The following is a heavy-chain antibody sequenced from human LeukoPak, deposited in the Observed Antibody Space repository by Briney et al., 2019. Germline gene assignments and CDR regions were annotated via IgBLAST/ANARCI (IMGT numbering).Heavy chain of an antibody. J-gene: IGHJ3*02. CDR3: AKRTGLDAFDI. Sequence: PGGTLRLSCAASGFTFSSYGMSWVRQAPGKGVEWVSHISPTAGTTYYANSVKGRFTNPRENSKSTLYLQMNNLRAEDTDVYYCAKRTGLDAFDIWGQGTMVIVSS. V-gene: IGHV3-23*01. CDR1: GFTFSSYG. CDR2: ISPTAGTT.